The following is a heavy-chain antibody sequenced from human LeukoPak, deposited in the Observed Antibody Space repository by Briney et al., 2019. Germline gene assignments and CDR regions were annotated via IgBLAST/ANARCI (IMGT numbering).Heavy chain of an antibody. CDR3: ARDLAPATPPVGYMDV. V-gene: IGHV1-2*02. Sequence: ASVKVSCKASGYTFTGYYMHWVRQAPGQGLEWMGWINPNSGGTNYAQKFQGRVTMTRDTSISTAYMELSRLRSDDTAVYYCARDLAPATPPVGYMDVWGKGTTVTVSS. CDR1: GYTFTGYY. J-gene: IGHJ6*03. D-gene: IGHD1-26*01. CDR2: INPNSGGT.